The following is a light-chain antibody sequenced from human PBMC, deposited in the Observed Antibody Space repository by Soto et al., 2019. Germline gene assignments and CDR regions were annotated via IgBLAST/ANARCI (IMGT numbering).Light chain of an antibody. CDR3: QQAASFPIT. Sequence: DSTITHLRPAIYASVGESVLITWRASHGVSTWLAWYQQKPGKAPNLLIYTASSLQSRDPSRFSGSGSGTDFTLTINGLQPEDFATYYCQQAASFPITFRQGTRLEIK. J-gene: IGKJ5*01. V-gene: IGKV1-12*01. CDR2: TAS. CDR1: HGVSTW.